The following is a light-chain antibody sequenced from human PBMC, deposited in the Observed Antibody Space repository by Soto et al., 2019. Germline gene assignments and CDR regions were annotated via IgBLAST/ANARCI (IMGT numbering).Light chain of an antibody. V-gene: IGLV2-14*01. J-gene: IGLJ1*01. CDR3: TSYTSGSTLYV. CDR2: EVS. Sequence: QSVLTQPASVSGSPGQSITISCTGTSSDIGGYNYVSWYQQHPGKAPKLMIYEVSNRPSGVSNRFSGSKSGNTASPTISGLQAEDDADYYCTSYTSGSTLYVFGTGTKVTVL. CDR1: SSDIGGYNY.